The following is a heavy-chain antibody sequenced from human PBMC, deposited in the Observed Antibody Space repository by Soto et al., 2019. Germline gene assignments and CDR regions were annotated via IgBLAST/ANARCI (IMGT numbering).Heavy chain of an antibody. J-gene: IGHJ6*02. V-gene: IGHV1-18*01. CDR1: GYTFTSYG. CDR3: ARYKELTIFLSYYYYYGMDV. CDR2: ISAYNGNT. Sequence: ASVKVSCKASGYTFTSYGISWVRQAPGQGLEWMGWISAYNGNTNYAQKLQGRVTMTTDTSTSTAYMELRSLRSDDTAVYYCARYKELTIFLSYYYYYGMDVWGQGTTVTVSS. D-gene: IGHD3-3*01.